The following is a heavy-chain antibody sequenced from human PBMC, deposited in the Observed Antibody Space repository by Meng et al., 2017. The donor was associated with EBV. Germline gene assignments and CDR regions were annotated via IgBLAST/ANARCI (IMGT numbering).Heavy chain of an antibody. V-gene: IGHV3-23*01. CDR3: AKDLAGGIAVDY. D-gene: IGHD6-13*01. CDR2: ISGSGGST. Sequence: EVELLVSGGGLVQPGGSLRLSCAASGFTFSSYAMSWVRQAPGKGLEWVSAISGSGGSTYYADSVKGRFTISRDNSKNTLYLQMNSLRAEDTAVYYCAKDLAGGIAVDYWGQGTLVTVSS. CDR1: GFTFSSYA. J-gene: IGHJ4*02.